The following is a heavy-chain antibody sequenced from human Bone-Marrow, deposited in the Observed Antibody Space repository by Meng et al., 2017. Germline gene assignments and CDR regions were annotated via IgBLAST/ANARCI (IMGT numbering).Heavy chain of an antibody. Sequence: GESLKISCAASGFTFSSYAMSWVRQAPGKGLEWVSAISGSGGSTYYADSVKGRFTISRDNSKNTLYLQMNSLRAEDTAVYYCAKQGRRGYYDSSGYWYYFDYWGQGTLVTVSS. CDR3: AKQGRRGYYDSSGYWYYFDY. V-gene: IGHV3-23*01. CDR2: ISGSGGST. D-gene: IGHD3-22*01. J-gene: IGHJ4*02. CDR1: GFTFSSYA.